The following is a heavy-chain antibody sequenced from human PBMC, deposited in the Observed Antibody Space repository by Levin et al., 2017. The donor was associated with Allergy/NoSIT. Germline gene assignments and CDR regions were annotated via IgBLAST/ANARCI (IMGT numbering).Heavy chain of an antibody. V-gene: IGHV3-73*01. Sequence: PGGSLRLSCAASGFTFSGSAMHWVRQASGKGLEWVGRIRSRGNSYATAYTASVKGRFTISRDDSKNTAYLQMNSLKTEDTAVYYCTRIAGDAGYALDIWGQGTMVTVSS. J-gene: IGHJ3*02. CDR1: GFTFSGSA. CDR2: IRSRGNSYAT. D-gene: IGHD3-9*01. CDR3: TRIAGDAGYALDI.